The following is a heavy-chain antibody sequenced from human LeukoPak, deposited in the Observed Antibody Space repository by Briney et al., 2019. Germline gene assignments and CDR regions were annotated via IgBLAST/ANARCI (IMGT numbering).Heavy chain of an antibody. J-gene: IGHJ4*02. Sequence: GESLKISCKGSGYRFASYWIAWVRPMPGKGLEWMGIIYPGDSDTRYSPSFQGQVTISADKSISTAYLQWSSLKASDTAIYYCARQWGDCSSTSCYSAYWGQGTLVTVSS. D-gene: IGHD2-2*01. CDR3: ARQWGDCSSTSCYSAY. CDR1: GYRFASYW. CDR2: IYPGDSDT. V-gene: IGHV5-51*01.